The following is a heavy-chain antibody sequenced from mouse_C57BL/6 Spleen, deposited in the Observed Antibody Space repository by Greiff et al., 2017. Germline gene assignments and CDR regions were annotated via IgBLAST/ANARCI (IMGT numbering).Heavy chain of an antibody. CDR1: GYTFTSYW. V-gene: IGHV1-69*01. CDR2: IDPSDSYT. J-gene: IGHJ3*01. Sequence: VQLQQPGAELVMPGASVKLSCKASGYTFTSYWMHWVKQRPGQGLEWIGEIDPSDSYTNYNQKFKGKSTLTVDKSSSTAYMQLSSLTSEDSAVYYCALYGSSYEAYWGQGTLVTVSA. D-gene: IGHD1-1*01. CDR3: ALYGSSYEAY.